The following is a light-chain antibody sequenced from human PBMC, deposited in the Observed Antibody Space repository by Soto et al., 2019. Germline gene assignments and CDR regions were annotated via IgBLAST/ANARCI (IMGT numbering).Light chain of an antibody. V-gene: IGKV3-20*01. J-gene: IGKJ2*01. Sequence: EIVLKQSPGTLSLSPGERATLFCRASQSLSTRYLVWYQQRSGQAPRLLISGASSRAAGIPDRFSGSGSGTDFTRTLSSLEPADCAVYYCQRYDTSPFSFGQGTKVGI. CDR1: QSLSTRY. CDR3: QRYDTSPFS. CDR2: GAS.